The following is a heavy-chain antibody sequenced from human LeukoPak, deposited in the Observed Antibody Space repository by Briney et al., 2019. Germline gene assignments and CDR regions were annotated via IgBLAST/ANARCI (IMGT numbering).Heavy chain of an antibody. CDR1: GGSISSGGYY. V-gene: IGHV4-31*03. CDR2: IYYSGST. Sequence: SETLSLTCTVSGGSISSGGYYWSWIRQHPGKGLEWIGYIYYSGSTYYNPSLKSRVTISVDTSKNQFSLKLSSVTAADTAVYFCARDPTTVTKGLDIWGQGTMVTVSS. J-gene: IGHJ3*02. D-gene: IGHD4-17*01. CDR3: ARDPTTVTKGLDI.